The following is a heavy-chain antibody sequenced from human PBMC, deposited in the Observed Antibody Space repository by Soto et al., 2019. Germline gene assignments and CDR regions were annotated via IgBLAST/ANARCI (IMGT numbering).Heavy chain of an antibody. CDR1: GYTFTSYD. CDR3: AISYYDILTGYTKYYYYMDV. CDR2: MNPNSGNT. Sequence: QVQLVQSGAEVKKPGASVKVSCKASGYTFTSYDINWVRQATGQGLEWMGWMNPNSGNTGYAQKFQGRVTMTRNTSISTAYMELSSLRSEDTAVYYCAISYYDILTGYTKYYYYMDVWGNGTTVTVSS. D-gene: IGHD3-9*01. J-gene: IGHJ6*03. V-gene: IGHV1-8*01.